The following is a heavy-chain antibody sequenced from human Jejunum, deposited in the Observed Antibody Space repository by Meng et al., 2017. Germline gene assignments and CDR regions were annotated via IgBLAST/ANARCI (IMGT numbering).Heavy chain of an antibody. V-gene: IGHV3-15*01. CDR3: TDHFH. CDR2: FRSEAAGGTT. Sequence: EGQVGGSGGGLVKPGGALRLSCAASGFGFSNAWMSWVRQTPGKGLEWVARFRSEAAGGTTEYAASVKGRFTISRDDSESTLYLQMSSLKIDDTAVYYCTDHFHLGQGTLVTVSS. D-gene: IGHD1-14*01. CDR1: GFGFSNAW. J-gene: IGHJ4*02.